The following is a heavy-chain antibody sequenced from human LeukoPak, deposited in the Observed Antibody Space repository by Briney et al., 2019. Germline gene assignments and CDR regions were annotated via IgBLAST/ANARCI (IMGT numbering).Heavy chain of an antibody. J-gene: IGHJ4*02. CDR3: ARYSGSYYYPPAWDL. D-gene: IGHD1-26*01. CDR1: GFTFSNNA. V-gene: IGHV3-23*01. Sequence: GGSLRLSCAASGFTFSNNAMSWVRQAPGEGLEWVSATSTSGGSAYYADSVKGRFTISRDNSKHTLYLQMDSLRADDTAVYYCARYSGSYYYPPAWDLWGQGTLVTVSS. CDR2: TSTSGGSA.